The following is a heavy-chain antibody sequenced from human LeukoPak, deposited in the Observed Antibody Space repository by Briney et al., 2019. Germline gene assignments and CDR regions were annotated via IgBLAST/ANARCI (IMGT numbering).Heavy chain of an antibody. CDR3: ARDVDRRDDP. Sequence: PGGSLRLSCAASGFTFSSYAMSWVRQAPGKGLEWVSAISGSGGSTYYADSVKGRFTISRDNSKNTLYLQMNGLRAEDTALYYCARDVDRRDDPWGQGTLVTVSS. CDR2: ISGSGGST. J-gene: IGHJ5*02. D-gene: IGHD3-9*01. V-gene: IGHV3-23*01. CDR1: GFTFSSYA.